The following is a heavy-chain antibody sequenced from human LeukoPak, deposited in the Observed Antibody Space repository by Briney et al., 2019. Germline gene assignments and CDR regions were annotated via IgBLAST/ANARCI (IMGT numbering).Heavy chain of an antibody. D-gene: IGHD2-2*01. CDR2: IYSGGTT. Sequence: GGSLRLSCAASGFTVSSNYMSWVRQAPGKGLEWVSIIYSGGTTYYADSVKGRFTISRDNSKNTLYLQMNSPRAEDTAVYYCARAVGGYYFDYWGQGTLVTVSS. CDR3: ARAVGGYYFDY. V-gene: IGHV3-53*01. J-gene: IGHJ4*02. CDR1: GFTVSSNY.